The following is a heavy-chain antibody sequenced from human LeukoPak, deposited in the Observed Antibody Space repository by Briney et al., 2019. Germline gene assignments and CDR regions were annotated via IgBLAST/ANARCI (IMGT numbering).Heavy chain of an antibody. J-gene: IGHJ3*02. Sequence: GGSLRLSCASSGFIFSNYGMQWVRQAPGKVPEWVSYIDARSGITYYADSVQGRFTISRDNAQESVFLQMNSLRADDTAVYYCARTYDFGRGPPGDAFDNWGPGTLVTVSS. CDR1: GFIFSNYG. CDR3: ARTYDFGRGPPGDAFDN. CDR2: IDARSGIT. V-gene: IGHV3-48*01. D-gene: IGHD3-3*01.